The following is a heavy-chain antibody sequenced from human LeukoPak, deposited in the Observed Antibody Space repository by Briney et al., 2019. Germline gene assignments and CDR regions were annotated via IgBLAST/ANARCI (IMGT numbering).Heavy chain of an antibody. CDR2: ISSASSYT. J-gene: IGHJ4*02. CDR1: GFTFSDYY. V-gene: IGHV3-11*06. D-gene: IGHD3-10*01. CDR3: ARDLYGSGSYGFDY. Sequence: PGGSLRLSCAASGFTFSDYYMNWIRQAPGKGLKWVSYISSASSYTNYADSVKGRFTISRDNAKNSLYLQMNSLRAEDTAVYYCARDLYGSGSYGFDYWGQGTLVTVSS.